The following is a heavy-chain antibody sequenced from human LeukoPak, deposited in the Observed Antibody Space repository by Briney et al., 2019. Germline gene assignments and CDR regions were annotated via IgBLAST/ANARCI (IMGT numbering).Heavy chain of an antibody. J-gene: IGHJ6*03. Sequence: SETLCLTCTVSGGSISSGGYYWSWIRQHPGKGLEWIGYIYFSGSTYYNPSLTIRVTISVDTSNNQFSLKLSSVTAADTAVYYCARETTGYYYMDVWGKGSTVTVSS. CDR3: ARETTGYYYMDV. V-gene: IGHV4-31*03. CDR2: IYFSGST. CDR1: GGSISSGGYY. D-gene: IGHD1-14*01.